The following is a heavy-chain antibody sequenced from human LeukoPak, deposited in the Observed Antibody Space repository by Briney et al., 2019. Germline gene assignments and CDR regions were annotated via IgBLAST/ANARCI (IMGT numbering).Heavy chain of an antibody. V-gene: IGHV2-70*11. CDR2: IDWDDDK. D-gene: IGHD1-14*01. CDR1: GFSLSTSGMC. CDR3: ARIGITSRYYFDY. Sequence: SGPALVKPTQTLTLTCTFSGFSLSTSGMCVSWIRQPPGKALEWLARIDWDDDKYYSASLKTRLTISKDTSKNQVVLTMTNMDPVDTAMYYCARIGITSRYYFDYWGQGTLVTVSS. J-gene: IGHJ4*02.